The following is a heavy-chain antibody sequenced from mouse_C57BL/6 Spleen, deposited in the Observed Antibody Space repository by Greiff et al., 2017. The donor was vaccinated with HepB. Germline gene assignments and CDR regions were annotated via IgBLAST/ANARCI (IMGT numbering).Heavy chain of an antibody. V-gene: IGHV1-26*01. CDR2: INPNNGGT. CDR3: ARLRRGYFDY. J-gene: IGHJ2*01. Sequence: EVKLQQSGPELVKPGASVKISCKASGYTFTDYYMNWVKQSHGKSLEWIGDINPNNGGTSYNQKFKGKATLTVDKSSSTAYMELRSLTSEDSAVYYCARLRRGYFDYWGQGTTLTVSS. CDR1: GYTFTDYY. D-gene: IGHD2-12*01.